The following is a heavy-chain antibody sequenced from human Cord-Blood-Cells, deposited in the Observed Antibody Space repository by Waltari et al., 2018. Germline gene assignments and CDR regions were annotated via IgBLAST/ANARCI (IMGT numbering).Heavy chain of an antibody. V-gene: IGHV4-39*07. CDR2: IYYSGGT. Sequence: QLQLQESGPGLVKPSETLSLTCTVSGGSISSSSYYWGWIRQPPGKGLEWIGSIYYSGGTYYTPALKSRVTISVDTSKNQFSLKLSSVTAADTAVYYCARLNVPFYYDSSGYYYFDYWGQGTLVTVSS. D-gene: IGHD3-22*01. J-gene: IGHJ4*02. CDR1: GGSISSSSYY. CDR3: ARLNVPFYYDSSGYYYFDY.